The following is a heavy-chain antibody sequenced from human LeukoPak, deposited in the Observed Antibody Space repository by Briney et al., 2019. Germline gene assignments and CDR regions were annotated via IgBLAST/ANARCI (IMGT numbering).Heavy chain of an antibody. CDR3: AREGSVYYYDSSGYLGY. Sequence: SETLSLTCTVSGGSISSYYWSWVRQPAGKGLEWIGRIYTSGSTNYNPSLKSRVTMSVDTSKNQFSLKLSSVTAADTAVYYCAREGSVYYYDSSGYLGYWGQGTLVTVSS. J-gene: IGHJ4*02. D-gene: IGHD3-22*01. V-gene: IGHV4-4*07. CDR1: GGSISSYY. CDR2: IYTSGST.